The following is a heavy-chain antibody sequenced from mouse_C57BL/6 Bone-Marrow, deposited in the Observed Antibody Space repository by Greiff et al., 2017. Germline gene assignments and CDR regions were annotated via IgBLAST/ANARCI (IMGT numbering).Heavy chain of an antibody. V-gene: IGHV2-9-1*01. CDR2: IWTGGGT. D-gene: IGHD1-1*01. CDR3: ARTPYYYGSSYGFAY. CDR1: GFSLTSYA. Sequence: VKLMESGPGLVAPSQSLSITCTVSGFSLTSYAISWVRQPPGKGLEWLGVIWTGGGTNYNSALKSRLSISKDNSKSQVFLKMNSLQTDDTARYYCARTPYYYGSSYGFAYWGQGTLVTVSA. J-gene: IGHJ3*01.